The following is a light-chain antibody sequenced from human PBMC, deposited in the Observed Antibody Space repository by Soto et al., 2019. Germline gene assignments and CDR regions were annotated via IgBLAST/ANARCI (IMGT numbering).Light chain of an antibody. Sequence: QSALTQPASVSGSPGQSITISCTGTSSDVGGYNYVSWYQQHPGKAPKLMIYEVSNRPSGVSNRFSGYKSGNTASLTISGLQAEDEADYYCSSYTSSSTPVVFGTGTQVT. CDR3: SSYTSSSTPVV. CDR1: SSDVGGYNY. V-gene: IGLV2-14*01. CDR2: EVS. J-gene: IGLJ1*01.